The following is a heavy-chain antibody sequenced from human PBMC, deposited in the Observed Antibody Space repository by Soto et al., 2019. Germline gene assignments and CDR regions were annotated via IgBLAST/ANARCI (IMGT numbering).Heavy chain of an antibody. CDR1: GFTFTSYD. V-gene: IGHV3-48*03. D-gene: IGHD1-26*01. J-gene: IGHJ4*02. CDR2: ISSSGDNI. CDR3: ARGTIVGATITY. Sequence: EVQLVESGGGLVQPGGSLRLSCAASGFTFTSYDMNWVRQAPGKGLEWISYISSSGDNIYYADSLKGRFTVSRDNAENSLFVQMNSLRAEDTAVYYCARGTIVGATITYWGQGTLVTVSS.